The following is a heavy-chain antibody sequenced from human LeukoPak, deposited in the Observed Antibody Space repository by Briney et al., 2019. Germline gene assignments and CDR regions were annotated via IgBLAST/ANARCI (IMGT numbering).Heavy chain of an antibody. J-gene: IGHJ4*02. CDR2: IYYSGTT. Sequence: SETLSLTCTVSGGSISSYYWSWIRQPPRKGLEWIGYIYYSGTTNYNPSLRSRVTISIDTSKNQFSLKMSSVTAADTAVYYCARDLMGASHFDYWGQGTLVTVSS. D-gene: IGHD4/OR15-4a*01. CDR1: GGSISSYY. CDR3: ARDLMGASHFDY. V-gene: IGHV4-59*01.